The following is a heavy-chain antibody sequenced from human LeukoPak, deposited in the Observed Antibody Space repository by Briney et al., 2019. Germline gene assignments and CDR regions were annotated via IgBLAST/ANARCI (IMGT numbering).Heavy chain of an antibody. D-gene: IGHD3-22*01. CDR1: GDSVSSNSAA. CDR2: TYYRSKWYN. J-gene: IGHJ6*02. V-gene: IGHV6-1*01. CDR3: ARAPKWLSTYYYYGMDV. Sequence: SQTLSLTCAISGDSVSSNSAAWNWIRQSPSRGLEWLGRTYYRSKWYNDYAVSVKSRITINPDTSKNQFSLQLNSVTPEDTAVYYCARAPKWLSTYYYYGMDVWGQGTTVTVSS.